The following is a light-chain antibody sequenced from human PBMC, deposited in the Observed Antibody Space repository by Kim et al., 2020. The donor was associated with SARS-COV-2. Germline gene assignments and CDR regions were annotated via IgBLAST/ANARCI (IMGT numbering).Light chain of an antibody. CDR1: GSNSGAGEH. J-gene: IGLJ2*01. Sequence: SVTIACTGSGSNSGAGEHVHWYQQLPGTVPKLLIYDNTNRPSGVPDRFSGSKSGTSASLAITGLQAEDEADYYCQSYDSDLSGSIFGGGTQLTVL. CDR2: DNT. CDR3: QSYDSDLSGSI. V-gene: IGLV1-40*01.